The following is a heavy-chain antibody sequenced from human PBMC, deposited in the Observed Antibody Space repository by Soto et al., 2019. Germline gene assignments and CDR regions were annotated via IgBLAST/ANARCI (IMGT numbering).Heavy chain of an antibody. V-gene: IGHV4-59*01. CDR3: AAVLGYSYEKYYFHY. J-gene: IGHJ4*02. D-gene: IGHD5-18*01. Sequence: SETLSLTCTVSGGSISSYYWSWIRQPPGKGLEWIGYIYYSGSTNYNPSLKSRVTISVDTSKNQFSLKLRSVTAAATAVYYCAAVLGYSYEKYYFHYWGQGTLVTVS. CDR2: IYYSGST. CDR1: GGSISSYY.